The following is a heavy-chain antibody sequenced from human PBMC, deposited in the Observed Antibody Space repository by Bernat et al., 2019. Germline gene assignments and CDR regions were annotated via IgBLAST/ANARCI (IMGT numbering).Heavy chain of an antibody. J-gene: IGHJ4*02. Sequence: QVQLVESGGGVVQPGRSLRLSCAASGFTFSSYGMHWVRQAPGKGLEWVAVISYDGSNKYYADSVKGRFTISRDNSKNTLYLQMNSLRAEDTAVYYCAKGAESDIVVVPAATFDYWGQGTLVTVSS. V-gene: IGHV3-30*18. CDR2: ISYDGSNK. D-gene: IGHD2-2*01. CDR3: AKGAESDIVVVPAATFDY. CDR1: GFTFSSYG.